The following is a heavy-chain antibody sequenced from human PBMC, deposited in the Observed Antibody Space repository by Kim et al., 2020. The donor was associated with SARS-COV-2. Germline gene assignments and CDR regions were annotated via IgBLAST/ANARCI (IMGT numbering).Heavy chain of an antibody. CDR3: ARDPSLAY. V-gene: IGHV4-59*01. CDR2: YSGRT. D-gene: IGHD3-16*02. Sequence: YSGRTSFNPSLQSRLSMSVDTSNNQFSLDLTSVTAADTAIYYCARDPSLAYWGQGILVTVSS. J-gene: IGHJ4*02.